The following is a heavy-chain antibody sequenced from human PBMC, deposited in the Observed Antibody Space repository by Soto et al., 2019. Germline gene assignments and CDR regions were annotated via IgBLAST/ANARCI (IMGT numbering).Heavy chain of an antibody. CDR1: GGSITAYF. CDR3: AGAPLPGYGLGGDDTSRGLGFFDP. CDR2: MYYSGST. D-gene: IGHD3-3*01. Sequence: QVQLQESGPGLVKPSETLSLTCAVAGGSITAYFWTWIRQSPGKGLEWIGDMYYSGSTHYNPSLKSRTARSLSTSNNQFSLTLASVTAADKAVYYWAGAPLPGYGLGGDDTSRGLGFFDPWGQGTLVTVSS. V-gene: IGHV4-59*03. J-gene: IGHJ5*02.